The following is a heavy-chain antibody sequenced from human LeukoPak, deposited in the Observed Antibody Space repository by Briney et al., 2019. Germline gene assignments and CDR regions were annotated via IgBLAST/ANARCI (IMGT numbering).Heavy chain of an antibody. CDR3: ARGTLYSPEDY. Sequence: GGSLRLSCAASGFTVSSNYMSWVRQAPGKGLEWVSVIYSGGSTYYADSVKGRFTISRHNPKNTLYLQMNSLRAEDTAVYYCARGTLYSPEDYWGQGTLVTVSS. V-gene: IGHV3-53*04. J-gene: IGHJ4*02. D-gene: IGHD2-8*01. CDR2: IYSGGST. CDR1: GFTVSSNY.